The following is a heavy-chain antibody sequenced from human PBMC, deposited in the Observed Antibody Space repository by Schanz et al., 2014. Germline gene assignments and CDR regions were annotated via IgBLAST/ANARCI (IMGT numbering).Heavy chain of an antibody. CDR2: ISDSSSYI. Sequence: EVHLVESGGGLVKPGGSLRLSCGASGFTFSDYSMNWVRQAPGKGLEWVSSISDSSSYIYYADSVKGRFTISRDNAKNSLYLQMSSLRAEDTAVYYCVKEGTVVSGYPRDHWGQGTLVTVSS. D-gene: IGHD2-2*01. J-gene: IGHJ4*02. CDR3: VKEGTVVSGYPRDH. CDR1: GFTFSDYS. V-gene: IGHV3-21*04.